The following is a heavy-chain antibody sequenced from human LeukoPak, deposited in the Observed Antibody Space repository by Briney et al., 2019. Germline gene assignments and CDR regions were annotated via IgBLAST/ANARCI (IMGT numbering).Heavy chain of an antibody. J-gene: IGHJ4*02. V-gene: IGHV3-23*01. CDR1: GFTFSGYA. CDR2: ISGSGGST. Sequence: GGSLRHSCAVSGFTFSGYAMSWVRQAPGKGLEWVSTISGSGGSTYYADSVKGRFTISRDNSKNTLYLQMNSLRAEDTAVYYCTSVDSSGWYFWGQGTLVTVSS. D-gene: IGHD6-19*01. CDR3: TSVDSSGWYF.